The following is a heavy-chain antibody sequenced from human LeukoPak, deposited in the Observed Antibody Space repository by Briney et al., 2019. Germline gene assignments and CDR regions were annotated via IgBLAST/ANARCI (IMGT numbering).Heavy chain of an antibody. Sequence: ETLSLTCAVYGGSFSGYYWSWIRQPPGKGLEWIGEINHSGSTNYNPSLKSRVTISVDTSKNQFSLKLSSVTAADTAVYYCARGLRCSSTSCSLWHGLRTYGMDVWGQGTTVTVSS. CDR2: INHSGST. V-gene: IGHV4-34*01. D-gene: IGHD2-2*01. CDR1: GGSFSGYY. CDR3: ARGLRCSSTSCSLWHGLRTYGMDV. J-gene: IGHJ6*02.